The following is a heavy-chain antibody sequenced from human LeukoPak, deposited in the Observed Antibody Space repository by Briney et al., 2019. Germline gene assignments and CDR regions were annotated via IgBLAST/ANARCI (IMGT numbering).Heavy chain of an antibody. Sequence: ASVKVSCKASGYTFTNYVIHRVRQAPGQRPEWMGWINAGNGDTKYSHHFQGRVTITRDTSASTACMEMSSLTSEDTALYYCARDDCGDTCYPGGYWGQGTLVTVSS. D-gene: IGHD2-21*01. J-gene: IGHJ4*02. CDR1: GYTFTNYV. CDR3: ARDDCGDTCYPGGY. CDR2: INAGNGDT. V-gene: IGHV1-3*01.